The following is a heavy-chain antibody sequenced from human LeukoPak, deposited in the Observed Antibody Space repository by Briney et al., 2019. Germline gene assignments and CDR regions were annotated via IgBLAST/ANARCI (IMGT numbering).Heavy chain of an antibody. CDR2: ISSSGSTI. CDR3: AKDPRHYSTNAFYFDY. Sequence: GGSLRLSCAASGFTFSDYYVSWIRQAPGKGLEWVSYISSSGSTIYYADSVKGRFTISRDNAKNTLYLQMNSLRAEDTAVYHCAKDPRHYSTNAFYFDYWGQGTLVTVYS. J-gene: IGHJ4*02. CDR1: GFTFSDYY. V-gene: IGHV3-11*01. D-gene: IGHD2/OR15-2a*01.